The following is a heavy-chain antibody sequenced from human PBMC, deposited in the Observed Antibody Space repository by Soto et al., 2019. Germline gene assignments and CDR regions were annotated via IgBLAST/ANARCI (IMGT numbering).Heavy chain of an antibody. V-gene: IGHV3-21*01. CDR3: ARDDRYGSGRGGEIDY. CDR1: GFSFSTYT. Sequence: EVQLVESGGGLVKPGGSLRLSCSASGFSFSTYTMNWVRQAPGKGLEWVSSISGSSRDIYYGDSVKGYADSVKGRFTISGDNAKNSLYLQMNSLRAEDTAVYYCARDDRYGSGRGGEIDYWGQGTLVTVSS. D-gene: IGHD3-10*01. J-gene: IGHJ4*02. CDR2: ISGSSRDI.